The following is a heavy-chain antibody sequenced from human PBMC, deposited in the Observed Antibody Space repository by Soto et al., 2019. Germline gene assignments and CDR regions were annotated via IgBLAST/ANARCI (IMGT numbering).Heavy chain of an antibody. D-gene: IGHD1-26*01. Sequence: ASVKVSCKASGYTFTSYAMHWVRQAPGQRLEWMGWINAGNGNTKYSQNFQGRVTITRDTSASTGYMELSSLTPEDTAVYYCARDRGSYTYYFDYWGQGSLVTVSS. CDR3: ARDRGSYTYYFDY. J-gene: IGHJ4*02. CDR1: GYTFTSYA. CDR2: INAGNGNT. V-gene: IGHV1-3*01.